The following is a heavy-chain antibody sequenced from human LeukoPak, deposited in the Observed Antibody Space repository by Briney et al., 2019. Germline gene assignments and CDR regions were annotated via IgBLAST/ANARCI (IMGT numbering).Heavy chain of an antibody. J-gene: IGHJ4*02. CDR1: GGSISRYY. CDR2: IYYTGST. D-gene: IGHD6-6*01. CDR3: ARHGGSDSSSHLDY. Sequence: PSETLSLTCTVSGGSISRYYWSWIRQPSGKGLEWNGYIYYTGSTNYIPSFKSRVTISLETSKNQFSLRLSSVTAADTAVYYCARHGGSDSSSHLDYWGQGTLVTVSS. V-gene: IGHV4-59*08.